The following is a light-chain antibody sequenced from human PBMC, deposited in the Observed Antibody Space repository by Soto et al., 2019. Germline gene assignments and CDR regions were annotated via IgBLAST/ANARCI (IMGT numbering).Light chain of an antibody. CDR3: QQYGGSLCT. V-gene: IGKV3-20*01. J-gene: IGKJ1*01. Sequence: EIVLTQSPGTLSLSPGERATLSCRASQSVSSTYLAWYQQKPGQAPRLLIYGASNRATGIPDRFSGSGSGTDFTLTISRLEPEDFAVYYCQQYGGSLCTFVQGTRV. CDR2: GAS. CDR1: QSVSSTY.